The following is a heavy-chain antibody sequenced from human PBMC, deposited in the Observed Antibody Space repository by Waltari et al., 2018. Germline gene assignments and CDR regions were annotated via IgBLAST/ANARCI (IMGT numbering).Heavy chain of an antibody. CDR3: ARDRDCSSTSCYSLYYYYYGMDV. V-gene: IGHV4-38-2*02. J-gene: IGHJ6*02. D-gene: IGHD2-2*01. Sequence: QVQLQESGPGLVKPSETLSLTCAVSGYSISSGYYWGWIRQPPGKGLEWIGSIYHSGSTYYNPSLKSRVTISVDTSKNQFSLKLSSVTAADTAVYYCARDRDCSSTSCYSLYYYYYGMDVWGQGTTVTVSS. CDR1: GYSISSGYY. CDR2: IYHSGST.